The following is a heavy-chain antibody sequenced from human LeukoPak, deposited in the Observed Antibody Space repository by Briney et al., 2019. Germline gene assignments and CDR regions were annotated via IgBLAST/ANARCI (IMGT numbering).Heavy chain of an antibody. V-gene: IGHV3-43D*03. D-gene: IGHD6-19*01. CDR2: ISWDGGST. J-gene: IGHJ4*02. CDR3: AKSGAILGSSGLDY. Sequence: PGGSLRLSCAASGFTFDDYAMHWVRQAPGKGLEWVSLISWDGGSTYYADSVKGRFTISRDNSKNSLYLQMNSLRAEDTALYYCAKSGAILGSSGLDYWGRGTLVTVSS. CDR1: GFTFDDYA.